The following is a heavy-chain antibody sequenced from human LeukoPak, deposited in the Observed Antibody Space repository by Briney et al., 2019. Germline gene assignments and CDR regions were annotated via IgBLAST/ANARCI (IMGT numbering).Heavy chain of an antibody. CDR3: ATAIDYGGNSGILDY. CDR1: GYTFTDYY. Sequence: ASVKVSCKASGYTFTDYYIHWVRQAPGQGLEWMGRINPNSGGTNYAQKFQGRVTMTRDTSTSTVYMELSSLRSEDTAVYYCATAIDYGGNSGILDYWGQGTLVTVSS. V-gene: IGHV1-2*02. D-gene: IGHD4-17*01. J-gene: IGHJ4*02. CDR2: INPNSGGT.